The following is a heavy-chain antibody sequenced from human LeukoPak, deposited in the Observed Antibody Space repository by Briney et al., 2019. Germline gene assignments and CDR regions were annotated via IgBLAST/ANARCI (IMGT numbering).Heavy chain of an antibody. Sequence: ASVKVSCKASGYTFTSHGFSWVRQAPGQGLERMAWLSAHIGDTNYSQKFQGRVTVTSDTSTSTAYMELSSLRSEDTAVYYCARGSTTVITWNWYDPWGQGTLVTVSS. D-gene: IGHD4-11*01. CDR2: LSAHIGDT. CDR1: GYTFTSHG. J-gene: IGHJ5*02. V-gene: IGHV1-18*01. CDR3: ARGSTTVITWNWYDP.